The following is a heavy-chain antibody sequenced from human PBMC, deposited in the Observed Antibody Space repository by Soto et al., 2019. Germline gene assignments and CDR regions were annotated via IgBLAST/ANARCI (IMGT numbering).Heavy chain of an antibody. V-gene: IGHV5-10-1*01. CDR2: IDPTDSFT. J-gene: IGHJ3*01. D-gene: IGHD2-15*01. CDR1: GYKFTTFW. Sequence: GESLKISCKASGYKFTTFWLNWVRRTPGKGLEWLGRIDPTDSFTNYSPPFEGHVTISVDRSISTAYLQWNSLLASDTAIYYCARPASGGSRDAYDVWGQGTTVTVAS. CDR3: ARPASGGSRDAYDV.